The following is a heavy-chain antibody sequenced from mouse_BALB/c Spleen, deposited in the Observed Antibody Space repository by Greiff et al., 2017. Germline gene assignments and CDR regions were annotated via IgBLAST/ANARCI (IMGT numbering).Heavy chain of an antibody. D-gene: IGHD2-14*01. CDR1: GFTITDYY. CDR3: ARSYYRYDDYAMDY. CDR2: IDPENGNT. Sequence: VQLQQSGAELVRPGALVKLSCKASGFTITDYYMHWVKQRPEQGLEWIGWIDPENGNTIYDPKFQGEASITADTSSNTAYLQLSSLTSEDTAVYYCARSYYRYDDYAMDYWGQGTSVTVSS. V-gene: IGHV14-1*02. J-gene: IGHJ4*01.